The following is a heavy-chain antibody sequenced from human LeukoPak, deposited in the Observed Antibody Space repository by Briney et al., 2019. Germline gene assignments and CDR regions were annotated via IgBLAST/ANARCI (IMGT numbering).Heavy chain of an antibody. CDR3: VRLAVADFGQGYGGDYQHHFYMDV. D-gene: IGHD3/OR15-3a*01. Sequence: SETLSLTCTVSRYSIGNGYYWGWIRQAPGGGLDWIVTIHHTGTTYSNPSLRSRVTISVDTSKNQFSLRLTSMTAADTAVYFCVRLAVADFGQGYGGDYQHHFYMDVWGQGTSVTVSS. J-gene: IGHJ6*03. CDR1: RYSIGNGYY. V-gene: IGHV4-38-2*02. CDR2: IHHTGTT.